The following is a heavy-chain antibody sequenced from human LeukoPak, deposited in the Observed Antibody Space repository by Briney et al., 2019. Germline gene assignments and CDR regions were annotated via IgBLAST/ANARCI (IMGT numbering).Heavy chain of an antibody. CDR3: TRALFCSSTSCYSSNWFDP. CDR2: IRSKAYGGTT. Sequence: GRSLRLSCTASGFTFGDYAMSWFRQAPGKGLEWVGFIRSKAYGGTTEYAASVKGRFTISRDDSKSIAYLQMNSLKTEDTAVYYCTRALFCSSTSCYSSNWFDPWGQGTLVTVSS. D-gene: IGHD2-2*02. J-gene: IGHJ5*02. CDR1: GFTFGDYA. V-gene: IGHV3-49*03.